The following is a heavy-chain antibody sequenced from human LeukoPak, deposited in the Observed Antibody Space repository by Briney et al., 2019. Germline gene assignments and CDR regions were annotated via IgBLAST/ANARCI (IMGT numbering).Heavy chain of an antibody. V-gene: IGHV3-30*02. CDR3: AKDPPVSSSSWSGDDY. CDR1: GFTFSSYG. D-gene: IGHD6-13*01. Sequence: GGSLRLPCAASGFTFSSYGMHWVRQAPGKGLEWVAFIRYDGSNKYYADSVKGRFTISRDNSKNTLYLQMNSLRAEDTAVYYCAKDPPVSSSSWSGDDYWGQGTLVTVSS. J-gene: IGHJ4*02. CDR2: IRYDGSNK.